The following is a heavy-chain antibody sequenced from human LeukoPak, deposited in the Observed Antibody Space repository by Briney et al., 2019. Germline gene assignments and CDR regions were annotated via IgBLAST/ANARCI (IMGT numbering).Heavy chain of an antibody. Sequence: SVKVSCKASGGTFSSYAISWVRQAPGQGLEWMGRIIPILGIANYAQKFQGRVTITADKSTSTAYMELSSLRSEDTAVYYCARGQYYYGSGSRKLMDVWGQGTTVTVSS. CDR1: GGTFSSYA. V-gene: IGHV1-69*04. CDR3: ARGQYYYGSGSRKLMDV. J-gene: IGHJ6*02. CDR2: IIPILGIA. D-gene: IGHD3-10*01.